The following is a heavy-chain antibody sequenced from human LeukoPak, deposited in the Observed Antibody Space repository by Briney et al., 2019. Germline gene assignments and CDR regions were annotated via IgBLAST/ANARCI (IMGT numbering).Heavy chain of an antibody. CDR2: ISTSSSTL. CDR1: GFTFSSYS. J-gene: IGHJ4*02. CDR3: ARGVGATFDY. D-gene: IGHD1-26*01. V-gene: IGHV3-48*01. Sequence: GGSLRLSCVASGFTFSSYSMNWVRQAPGRGLEWISYISTSSSTLYYADSVKGRFTISRDNAKNSLYLQMNSLRAEDTAVYYCARGVGATFDYWGQGTLVTVSS.